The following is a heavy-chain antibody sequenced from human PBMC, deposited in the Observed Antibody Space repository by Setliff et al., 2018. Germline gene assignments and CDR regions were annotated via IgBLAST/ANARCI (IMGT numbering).Heavy chain of an antibody. CDR3: AEEEQGPHAWFDR. CDR2: INPSGTT. J-gene: IGHJ5*02. CDR1: GGPFSDYY. Sequence: SETLSLTCTFYGGPFSDYYWGWVRQTPGKGLEWIAEINPSGTTNYIPSLKSRLTISVDTSKNQFSLKLTSVTAADTAVYFCAEEEQGPHAWFDRWGQGTLVTVSS. V-gene: IGHV4-34*01.